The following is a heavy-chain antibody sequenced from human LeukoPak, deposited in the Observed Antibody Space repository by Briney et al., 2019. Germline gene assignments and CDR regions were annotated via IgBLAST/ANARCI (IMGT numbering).Heavy chain of an antibody. V-gene: IGHV3-30*18. CDR3: AKGTYYDILTGFY. CDR1: GFTFSSYG. CDR2: ISYDGSNK. Sequence: PGGSLRLSCAASGFTFSSYGMHWVRQAPGKGLEWVAVISYDGSNKYYADSVKGRFTISRDNSKNTLYLQMNSLRAEDTAVYYCAKGTYYDILTGFYWGQGTLVTVSS. D-gene: IGHD3-9*01. J-gene: IGHJ4*02.